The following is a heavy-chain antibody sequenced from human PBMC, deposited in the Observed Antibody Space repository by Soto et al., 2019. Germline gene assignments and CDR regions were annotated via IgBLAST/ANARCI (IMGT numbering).Heavy chain of an antibody. V-gene: IGHV2-5*02. J-gene: IGHJ4*02. CDR1: GFSLSTSGVG. Sequence: QITLKESGPTLVKPTQTLTLTCTFSGFSLSTSGVGVGWIRQPPGKALEWLALIYWDDDKRYRPSLKSRLTITKDTSNHPLVLTMTNMDPVDTATYSCAHSLISRWGSRGAFDYWGQGTLVTVSS. D-gene: IGHD7-27*01. CDR3: AHSLISRWGSRGAFDY. CDR2: IYWDDDK.